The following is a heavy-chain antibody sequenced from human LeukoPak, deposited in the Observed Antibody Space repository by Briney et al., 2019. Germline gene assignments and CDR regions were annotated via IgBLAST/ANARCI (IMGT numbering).Heavy chain of an antibody. D-gene: IGHD2-2*01. CDR3: ARDGGRTSSDAVEI. CDR2: INHSGST. CDR1: GGSFSGYY. Sequence: NPSETLSLTCAVYGGSFSGYYWSWIRQPPGKGLEWIGEINHSGSTNYNPSLKSRVTISVDTSKNQFSLKLTSVTAADTAVYYCARDGGRTSSDAVEIWGQGTMVIVSS. V-gene: IGHV4-34*01. J-gene: IGHJ3*02.